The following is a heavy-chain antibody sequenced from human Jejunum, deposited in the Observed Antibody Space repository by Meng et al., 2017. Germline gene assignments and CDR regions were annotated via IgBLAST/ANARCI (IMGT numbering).Heavy chain of an antibody. D-gene: IGHD3-10*01. CDR3: AKNSYGSGNNARWFDP. Sequence: SETLSLTCTVSGFSISSGYYWAWIRQPPGKRPEWIGSIYQNGGAHYNPSFKSRFTISVDTSKNQFSLKMTSVTAADTAVYYCAKNSYGSGNNARWFDPWGQGNRVTGYS. J-gene: IGHJ5*02. CDR2: IYQNGGA. CDR1: GFSISSGYY. V-gene: IGHV4-38-2*02.